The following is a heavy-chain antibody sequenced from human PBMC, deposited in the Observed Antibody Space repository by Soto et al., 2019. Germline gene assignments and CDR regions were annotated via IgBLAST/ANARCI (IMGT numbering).Heavy chain of an antibody. CDR1: GGSFSGYY. Sequence: SETLSLTCAVYGGSFSGYYWSWIRQPPGKGLEWIGEINHSGSTNYNPSLKSRVTISVDTSKNQFSLKLSSVTAADTAVYYCASSGVKYYDFWSGYYDFDYWGQGTLVTVSS. CDR3: ASSGVKYYDFWSGYYDFDY. V-gene: IGHV4-34*01. J-gene: IGHJ4*02. CDR2: INHSGST. D-gene: IGHD3-3*01.